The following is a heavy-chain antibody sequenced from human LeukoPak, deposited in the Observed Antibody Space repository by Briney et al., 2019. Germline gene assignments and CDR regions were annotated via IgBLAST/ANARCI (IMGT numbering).Heavy chain of an antibody. D-gene: IGHD3-22*01. J-gene: IGHJ4*02. CDR3: ARGSMIVVVPSTRYYFDY. Sequence: SETLSLTCTVSGGSISSGDYYWSWIRQPPGKGLEWIGYIYYSGSTYYNPSLKSRVTISVDTSKNQFSLKLSSVTAADTAVYYCARGSMIVVVPSTRYYFDYWGQGTLVTVSS. V-gene: IGHV4-30-4*01. CDR2: IYYSGST. CDR1: GGSISSGDYY.